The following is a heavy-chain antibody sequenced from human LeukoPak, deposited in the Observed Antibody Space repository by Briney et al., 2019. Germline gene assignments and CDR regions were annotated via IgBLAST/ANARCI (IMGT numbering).Heavy chain of an antibody. V-gene: IGHV3-23*01. Sequence: GGSLRLSCAASGFTFSSFAMSWVRQAPGKGLEWLSSISGSGSSTYYEDSVKGRFTISRDNSKNTLYVQMTSLRAEDTAVYSCAKGLQWELPFDYWGQGTLVTVSS. CDR2: ISGSGSST. CDR3: AKGLQWELPFDY. D-gene: IGHD1-26*01. CDR1: GFTFSSFA. J-gene: IGHJ4*02.